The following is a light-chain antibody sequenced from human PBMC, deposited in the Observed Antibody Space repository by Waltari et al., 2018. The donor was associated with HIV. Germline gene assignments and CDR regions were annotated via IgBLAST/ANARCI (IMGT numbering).Light chain of an antibody. V-gene: IGLV2-8*01. CDR2: EVT. Sequence: QSALTQPSSASGSPGQSVTISCTGTSSDIGGFVSWYQQHSGKAPKLMIYEVTKRPSGVPDRFSGSTSGNTASLTVSGLQAEDEADYYCGSYTGDESPDVVFGEGTKLTVL. CDR3: GSYTGDESPDVV. CDR1: SSDIGGF. J-gene: IGLJ2*01.